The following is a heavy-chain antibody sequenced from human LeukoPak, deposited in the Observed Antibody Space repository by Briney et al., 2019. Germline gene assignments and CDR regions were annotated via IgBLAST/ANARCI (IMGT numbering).Heavy chain of an antibody. V-gene: IGHV3-23*01. Sequence: GGSLRLSCAASGFTFSSYAMSWVRQAPGKGLEWVSAISGSGGSTHYADSVKGRFTISRDNSKNTLYLQMNSLRAEDTAVYYCAKLGTERRDFDYWGQGTLVTVSS. D-gene: IGHD1-1*01. CDR2: ISGSGGST. CDR1: GFTFSSYA. J-gene: IGHJ4*02. CDR3: AKLGTERRDFDY.